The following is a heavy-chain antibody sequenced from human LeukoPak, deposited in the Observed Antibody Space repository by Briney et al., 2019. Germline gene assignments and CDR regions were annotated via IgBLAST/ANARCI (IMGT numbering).Heavy chain of an antibody. CDR3: ARANIVATYFDY. D-gene: IGHD5-12*01. J-gene: IGHJ4*02. Sequence: GGSLRLSCAPSGFTLWRQWMTGLRQAPGMGREWVANIKPDGSESYYVDSVMGRFSLSRDNAKNSLYLQMNSLRAEDTAVYYCARANIVATYFDYWGQGTLVTVSS. V-gene: IGHV3-7*04. CDR2: IKPDGSES. CDR1: GFTLWRQW.